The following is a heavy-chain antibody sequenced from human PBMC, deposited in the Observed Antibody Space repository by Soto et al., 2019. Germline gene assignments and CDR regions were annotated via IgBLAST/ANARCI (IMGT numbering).Heavy chain of an antibody. Sequence: SETLSLTSTVSGGSISNAAYSWSWLRQPPGKGLEWIGYIYLSGMPFYNPSLRSRVTISIDRSNAQFPLNLQSVTAADTAVYYCARERAGYGLFDSWGQGTLVTVSS. CDR3: ARERAGYGLFDS. D-gene: IGHD5-18*01. J-gene: IGHJ4*02. V-gene: IGHV4-30-2*01. CDR2: IYLSGMP. CDR1: GGSISNAAYS.